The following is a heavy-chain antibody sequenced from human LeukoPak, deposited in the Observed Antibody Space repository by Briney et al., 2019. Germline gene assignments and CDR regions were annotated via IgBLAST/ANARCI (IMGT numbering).Heavy chain of an antibody. Sequence: GRSLRLSCAASGFTFDDYAMHWVRQAPGKGLEWVSGISWNSGSIGYADSVKGRFTISRDNAKNSLYLQMNSLRAEDTALYYCVRVVDTAMVFDYWGQGTLVTVSS. CDR2: ISWNSGSI. V-gene: IGHV3-9*01. CDR1: GFTFDDYA. D-gene: IGHD5-18*01. J-gene: IGHJ4*02. CDR3: VRVVDTAMVFDY.